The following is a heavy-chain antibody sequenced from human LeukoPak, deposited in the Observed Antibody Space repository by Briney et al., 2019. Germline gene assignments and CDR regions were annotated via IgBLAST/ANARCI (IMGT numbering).Heavy chain of an antibody. CDR2: IWYDGTNK. CDR3: AKGNGTTDYYYMDV. D-gene: IGHD1-7*01. CDR1: GFTFSSYG. Sequence: PGGSLRLSCAASGFTFSSYGMHWVRQAPGKGLEWVAVIWYDGTNKYYADSVKGRFTISRDNSKNTLYLQMNSLRAEDTAVYYCAKGNGTTDYYYMDVWGKGTTVTVSS. J-gene: IGHJ6*03. V-gene: IGHV3-33*06.